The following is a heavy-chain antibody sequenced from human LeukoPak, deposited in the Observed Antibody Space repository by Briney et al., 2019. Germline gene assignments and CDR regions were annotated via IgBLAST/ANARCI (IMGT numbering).Heavy chain of an antibody. CDR2: INPNSGGT. D-gene: IGHD6-6*01. Sequence: ASVKVSCKASGYTFTGYYMHWVRQAPGQGLEWMGWINPNSGGTNYAQKFQGRVTMTRDTSISTAYMELSRLRSDDTAVYYCASRIATRSSDAFDIWGQGTMVTVSS. CDR3: ASRIATRSSDAFDI. CDR1: GYTFTGYY. J-gene: IGHJ3*02. V-gene: IGHV1-2*02.